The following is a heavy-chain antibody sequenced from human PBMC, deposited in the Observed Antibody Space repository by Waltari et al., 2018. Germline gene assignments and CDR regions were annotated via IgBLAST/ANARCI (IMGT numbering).Heavy chain of an antibody. J-gene: IGHJ3*02. CDR2: ISSSGSTI. D-gene: IGHD1-20*01. CDR1: GFTFSSYE. V-gene: IGHV3-48*03. Sequence: EVQLVESGGGLVQPGGSLRLSCAASGFTFSSYEMNWVRKAPGNGLEWVSYISSSGSTIYYSDSVKGRFTISRDNAKNPLYLQMNSLRAEDTAVYYCARDRIAFDIWGQGTMVTVSS. CDR3: ARDRIAFDI.